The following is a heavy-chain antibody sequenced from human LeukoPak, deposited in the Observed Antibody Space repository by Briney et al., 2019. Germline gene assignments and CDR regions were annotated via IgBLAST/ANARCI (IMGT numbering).Heavy chain of an antibody. J-gene: IGHJ4*02. D-gene: IGHD5-12*01. Sequence: ASVKVSCKASGGTFSSYAISWVRQAPGQGLEWMGGIIPIFGTANYAQKFQGRVTITADKSTSTAYMELSSLRSEDTAVYYCARGPPYGGYDLIDYWGQGTLVTVSS. CDR3: ARGPPYGGYDLIDY. CDR2: IIPIFGTA. CDR1: GGTFSSYA. V-gene: IGHV1-69*06.